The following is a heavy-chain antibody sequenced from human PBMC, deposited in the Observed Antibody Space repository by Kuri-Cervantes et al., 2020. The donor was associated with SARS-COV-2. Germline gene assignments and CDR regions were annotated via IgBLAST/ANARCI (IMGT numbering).Heavy chain of an antibody. CDR1: GFTFSSYS. D-gene: IGHD1-26*01. J-gene: IGHJ4*02. Sequence: GESLKISCAASGFTFSSYSMNWVRQAPGKGLEWVSSISSSSSYIYYADSVKGRFTISRDNAKNSLYLQMNSLRAEDTAVYYCARDSGSQLDYWGQGTLVTVSS. CDR2: ISSSSSYI. V-gene: IGHV3-21*01. CDR3: ARDSGSQLDY.